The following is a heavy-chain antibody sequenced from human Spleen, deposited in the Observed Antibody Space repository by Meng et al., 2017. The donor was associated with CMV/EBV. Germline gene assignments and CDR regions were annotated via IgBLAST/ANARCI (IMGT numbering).Heavy chain of an antibody. CDR1: GYTFTSYD. V-gene: IGHV1-8*01. CDR2: MNPNTGYT. D-gene: IGHD3-9*01. J-gene: IGHJ6*02. Sequence: ASVKVSCKASGYTFTSYDINWVRQATGQGLEWMGWMNPNTGYTGYAQKFQGRVTMARNTSISTAYMELSSLRSEDTAVYYCARTYDILKDGLDVWGPGTTVTVSS. CDR3: ARTYDILKDGLDV.